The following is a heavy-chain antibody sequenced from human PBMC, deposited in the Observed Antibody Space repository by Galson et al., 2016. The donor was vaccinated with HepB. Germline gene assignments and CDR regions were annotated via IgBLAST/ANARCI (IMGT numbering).Heavy chain of an antibody. J-gene: IGHJ4*02. V-gene: IGHV4-39*01. CDR1: GDSISSTSYY. CDR2: ISYSGST. CDR3: ARRYNWNDTLFDY. Sequence: LSLTCTVSGDSISSTSYYWGWIRQPPGKGLEWIGSISYSGSTYYNPSLKSRVTISANTSKKQFSLKLSSVTAADTAVYYCARRYNWNDTLFDYWGQGTLVTVSS. D-gene: IGHD1-1*01.